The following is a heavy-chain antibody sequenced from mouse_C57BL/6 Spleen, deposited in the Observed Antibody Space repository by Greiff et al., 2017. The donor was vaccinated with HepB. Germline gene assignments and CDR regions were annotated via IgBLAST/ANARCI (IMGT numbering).Heavy chain of an antibody. CDR3: ARRGNYYGSSRPLYFDY. CDR2: INPNNGGT. V-gene: IGHV1-22*01. Sequence: EVQLQQSGPELVKPGASVKMSCKASGYTFTDYNMHWVKQSHGKSLEWIGYINPNNGGTSYNQKFKGKATLTVNKSSSTAYMELRSLTSEDSAVYYCARRGNYYGSSRPLYFDYWGQGTTLTVSS. J-gene: IGHJ2*01. D-gene: IGHD1-1*01. CDR1: GYTFTDYN.